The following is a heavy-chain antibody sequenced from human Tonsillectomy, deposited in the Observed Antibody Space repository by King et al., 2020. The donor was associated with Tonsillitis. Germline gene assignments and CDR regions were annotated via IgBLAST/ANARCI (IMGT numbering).Heavy chain of an antibody. V-gene: IGHV1-69*01. D-gene: IGHD2-21*01. CDR3: ASSVVWFDP. CDR2: IMPVLGTV. Sequence: QLVQSGAEVKKPGSSVRVSCKASGGTFSSYVISWVRQAPGQGLEWMGAIMPVLGTVNYSQKFQERVTITADESTSTVYMELSRLTSEDTAMYYCASSVVWFDPWGRGTLVTVSS. J-gene: IGHJ5*02. CDR1: GGTFSSYV.